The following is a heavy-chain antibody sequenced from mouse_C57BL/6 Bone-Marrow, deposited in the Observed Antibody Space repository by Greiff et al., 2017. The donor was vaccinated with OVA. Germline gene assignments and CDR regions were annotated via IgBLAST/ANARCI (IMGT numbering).Heavy chain of an antibody. V-gene: IGHV1-5*01. CDR2: IYPGNSDT. J-gene: IGHJ3*01. CDR1: GYTFTSYW. CDR3: TRGDYGNHEGFAY. D-gene: IGHD2-1*01. Sequence: VQLQQSGTVLARPGASVKMSCKTSGYTFTSYWMHWVKQRPGQGLEWIGAIYPGNSDTSYNQKFKGKAKLTAVTSASTAYMELSSLTNEDSAVYYCTRGDYGNHEGFAYWGQGTLVTVSA.